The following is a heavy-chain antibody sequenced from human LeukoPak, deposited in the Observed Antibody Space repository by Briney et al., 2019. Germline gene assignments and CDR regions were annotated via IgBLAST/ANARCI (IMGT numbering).Heavy chain of an antibody. CDR2: IYSGGST. J-gene: IGHJ1*01. CDR1: RFTVSSNY. CDR3: ARDLYGGNPGEYFQH. Sequence: AGGSLRLSCAASRFTVSSNYMSWVRQAPGKGLEWVSVIYSGGSTYYADSVKGRFTISRDNSKNTLYLQMNSLRAEDTAVYYCARDLYGGNPGEYFQHWGQGTLVTVSS. D-gene: IGHD4-23*01. V-gene: IGHV3-53*05.